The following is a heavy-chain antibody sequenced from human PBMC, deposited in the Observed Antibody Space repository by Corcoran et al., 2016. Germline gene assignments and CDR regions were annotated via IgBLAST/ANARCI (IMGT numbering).Heavy chain of an antibody. Sequence: EVQLVESGGDLVQPGGSLTLSCAASGFTFSDSAIHWVRQASGKGLEWVGLIRSKVNNYATAYGASVRDRFTISRDDSKNTAYLQVNSLKTEDTAVYYCTRGIGGRGMDVWGQGTTVTVSS. V-gene: IGHV3-73*02. D-gene: IGHD3-16*01. J-gene: IGHJ6*02. CDR2: IRSKVNNYAT. CDR3: TRGIGGRGMDV. CDR1: GFTFSDSA.